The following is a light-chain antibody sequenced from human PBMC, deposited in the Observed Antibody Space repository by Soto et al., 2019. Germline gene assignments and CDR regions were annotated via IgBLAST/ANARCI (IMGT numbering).Light chain of an antibody. V-gene: IGKV1-39*01. J-gene: IGKJ2*01. CDR3: QHSYITPYT. Sequence: EIQMTQAPSSLSASVRDTVTITCRASQSISVHLNWYQQKPGEVPKLLIYAASNWHSGVPSRFSGSGSETDFALTISSLQPEDVATYYCQHSYITPYTVGQGTRLEIK. CDR1: QSISVH. CDR2: AAS.